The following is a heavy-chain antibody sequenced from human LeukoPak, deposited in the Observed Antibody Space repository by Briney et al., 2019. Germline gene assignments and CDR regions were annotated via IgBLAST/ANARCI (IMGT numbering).Heavy chain of an antibody. Sequence: SETLSLTCTVSGGSISSSSYYWGLIRQPPGKGLEWIGSIYYSGSTYYNPSLKSRVTISVDTSKNQFSLRLSSVTAADTAVYYCARVGRTGPFDYWGQGTLVTVSS. CDR1: GGSISSSSYY. D-gene: IGHD7-27*01. V-gene: IGHV4-39*01. J-gene: IGHJ4*02. CDR2: IYYSGST. CDR3: ARVGRTGPFDY.